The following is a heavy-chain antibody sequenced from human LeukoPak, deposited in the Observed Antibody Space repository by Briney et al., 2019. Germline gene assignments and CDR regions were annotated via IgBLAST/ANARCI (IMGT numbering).Heavy chain of an antibody. CDR1: SGSISTSNYY. CDR2: IFYSGGT. D-gene: IGHD3-22*01. V-gene: IGHV4-39*07. Sequence: PSETLSLTCTVSSGSISTSNYYWGWVRQPPGKALEWIGNIFYSGGTYYSPSLKSRVTISLDTSRNQFSLKLNSVTAADTAVYYCAKSNGYGLIGIWGQGTMVTVSS. J-gene: IGHJ3*02. CDR3: AKSNGYGLIGI.